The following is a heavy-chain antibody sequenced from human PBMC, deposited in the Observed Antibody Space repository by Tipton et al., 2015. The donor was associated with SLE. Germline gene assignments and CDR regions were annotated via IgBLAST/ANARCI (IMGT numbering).Heavy chain of an antibody. CDR1: GGSFSVHY. CDR3: ARVGGGNSYGLLYYYYGMDV. CDR2: IDHSRST. D-gene: IGHD5-18*01. Sequence: TLSLTCAVYGGSFSVHYWSWSWIRQPPGKGLEWIGEIDHSRSTNYNPSLKSRVTISVDTSKNQFSLKLSSVTSADTAVYYCARVGGGNSYGLLYYYYGMDVWGQGTTVTVSS. J-gene: IGHJ6*02. V-gene: IGHV4-34*01.